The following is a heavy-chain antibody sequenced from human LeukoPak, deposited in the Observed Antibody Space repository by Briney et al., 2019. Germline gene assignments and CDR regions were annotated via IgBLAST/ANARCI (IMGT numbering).Heavy chain of an antibody. CDR1: GGSISSYY. CDR3: ARVSGWSNNWFDP. V-gene: IGHV4-59*01. J-gene: IGHJ5*02. Sequence: TSETLSLTCTVSGGSISSYYWSWIRQPPGKGLEWIGYIYYSGSTNYNPSLKSRVTISVDTSKNQFSLKLSSVTAADTAVYYCARVSGWSNNWFDPWGQGTVVTVSS. CDR2: IYYSGST. D-gene: IGHD3-10*01.